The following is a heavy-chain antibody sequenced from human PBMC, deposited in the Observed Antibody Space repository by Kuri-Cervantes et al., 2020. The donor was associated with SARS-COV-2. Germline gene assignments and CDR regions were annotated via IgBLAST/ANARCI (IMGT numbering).Heavy chain of an antibody. CDR2: IYYSGST. J-gene: IGHJ6*03. Sequence: SETLSLTCTVSGGSVSSGSYYWSWIRQPPGKGLEWIGYIYYSGSTNYNPSLKSRVTMSVDTSKNQFSLKLSSVTAADTAVYYCARDMVQGVLNYYYMDVWGKGTTVTVSS. CDR1: GGSVSSGSYY. D-gene: IGHD3-10*01. V-gene: IGHV4-61*01. CDR3: ARDMVQGVLNYYYMDV.